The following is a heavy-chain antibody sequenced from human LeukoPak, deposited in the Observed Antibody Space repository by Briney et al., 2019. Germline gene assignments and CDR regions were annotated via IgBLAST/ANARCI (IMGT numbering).Heavy chain of an antibody. CDR1: GFTFSIYA. D-gene: IGHD4-17*01. Sequence: PGGSLRLSCVASGFTFSIYAMHWVRRAPGKGLEWVAVISYDGSAKYYADSVKGRFTVSRDNAKNSLYLQMNSLRAEDTAVYYCARAPPDYGDYLNYGMDVWGQGTTVTVSS. CDR3: ARAPPDYGDYLNYGMDV. J-gene: IGHJ6*02. V-gene: IGHV3-30*04. CDR2: ISYDGSAK.